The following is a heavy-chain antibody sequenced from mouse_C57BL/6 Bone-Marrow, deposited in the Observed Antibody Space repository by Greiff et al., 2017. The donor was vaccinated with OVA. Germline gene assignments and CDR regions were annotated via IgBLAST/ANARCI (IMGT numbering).Heavy chain of an antibody. CDR2: IYPGDGDT. CDR1: GYAFSSYW. D-gene: IGHD3-2*02. CDR3: ARGTAQATGAY. V-gene: IGHV1-80*01. Sequence: QVQLKESGAELVKPGASVKISCKASGYAFSSYWMNWVKQRPGKGLEWIGQIYPGDGDTNYNGKFKGKATLTADKSSSTAYMQLSSLTSEDSAVDCCARGTAQATGAYWGQGTLVTVSA. J-gene: IGHJ3*01.